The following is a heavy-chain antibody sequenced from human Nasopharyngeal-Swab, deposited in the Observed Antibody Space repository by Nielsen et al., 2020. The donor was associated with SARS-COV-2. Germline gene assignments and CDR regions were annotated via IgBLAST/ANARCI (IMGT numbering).Heavy chain of an antibody. J-gene: IGHJ3*02. CDR1: GFTFSSYA. CDR3: AKGSGITIFGVVIPSDAFDI. V-gene: IGHV3-23*01. Sequence: GESLKISCAASGFTFSSYAMSWVRQAPGKGLEWVSAISGSGGSTYYADSVKGRFTISRDNSKNTLYLQMNSLRAEDTAVYYCAKGSGITIFGVVIPSDAFDIWGQGTMVTVSS. D-gene: IGHD3-3*01. CDR2: ISGSGGST.